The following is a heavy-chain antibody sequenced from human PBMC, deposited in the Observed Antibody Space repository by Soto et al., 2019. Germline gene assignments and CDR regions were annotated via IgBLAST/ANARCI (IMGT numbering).Heavy chain of an antibody. CDR1: GGTFSSYT. D-gene: IGHD5-12*01. V-gene: IGHV1-69*12. CDR2: IIPIFGTA. J-gene: IGHJ2*01. CDR3: ARGNHRWLQLWYFDL. Sequence: QVQLVQSGAEVKKPGSSVTVSCKASGGTFSSYTISWVRQAPGQGLEWMGGIIPIFGTANYAQKFQGRVTITGDASTSTASMELSRLRSEDTAVYYCARGNHRWLQLWYFDLWGRGTLVTVSS.